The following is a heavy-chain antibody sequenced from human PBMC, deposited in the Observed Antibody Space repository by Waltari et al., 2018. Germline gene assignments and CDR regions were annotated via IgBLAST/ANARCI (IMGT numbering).Heavy chain of an antibody. D-gene: IGHD1-26*01. Sequence: QVQLQESGPGLVKPSETLSLTCTVSGGSISSHYWSWIRQPPGKGLEWIGYIYYSGSTNYNPSLKSRVTISVDTSKNQFSLKLSSVTAADTAVYYCARASLVGAEVDYWGQGILVTVSS. J-gene: IGHJ4*02. CDR1: GGSISSHY. CDR2: IYYSGST. CDR3: ARASLVGAEVDY. V-gene: IGHV4-59*11.